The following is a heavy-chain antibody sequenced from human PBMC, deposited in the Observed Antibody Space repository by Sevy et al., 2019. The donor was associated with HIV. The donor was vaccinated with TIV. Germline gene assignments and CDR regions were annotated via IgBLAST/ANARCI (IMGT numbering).Heavy chain of an antibody. V-gene: IGHV3-30-3*01. Sequence: GGSLRLSCVASGFTFSNYDMHWVRQAPGKGLEWVAVISHDGNYKNYADSVKVRFTISRDDFKNTLYLQMSCLRPEDTAVYFCARLFSCGGDCYYLDYWGQGALVTVSS. D-gene: IGHD2-21*02. J-gene: IGHJ4*02. CDR3: ARLFSCGGDCYYLDY. CDR2: ISHDGNYK. CDR1: GFTFSNYD.